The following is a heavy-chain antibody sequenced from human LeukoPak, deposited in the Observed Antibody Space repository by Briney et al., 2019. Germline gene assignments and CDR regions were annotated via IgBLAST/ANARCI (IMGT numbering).Heavy chain of an antibody. J-gene: IGHJ4*02. CDR3: SRSAYYDGSGNYYDY. Sequence: PGGSLRLSCAASGFTFSSYWMHWVRQAPGKGLVWVSRIYSDGSSTNYADSVKGRFTISRDNSKNTLYLQMNSLRAEDTAVYYCSRSAYYDGSGNYYDYWGQGTLVTVSS. CDR1: GFTFSSYW. D-gene: IGHD3-22*01. V-gene: IGHV3-74*01. CDR2: IYSDGSST.